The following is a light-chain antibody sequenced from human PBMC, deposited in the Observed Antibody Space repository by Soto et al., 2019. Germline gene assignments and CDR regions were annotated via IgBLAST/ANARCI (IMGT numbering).Light chain of an antibody. V-gene: IGKV3-20*01. CDR2: RAS. Sequence: EIVLTQSPGTLSLSTGERATLSCRASQSVSSNYLAWYQQRPGQAPRLLIYRASTRAPGVPARFSGSGSGTEFTLTISSLQPDDFATYYCQQLNSYPLTFGQGTRLEIK. CDR3: QQLNSYPLT. J-gene: IGKJ5*01. CDR1: QSVSSNY.